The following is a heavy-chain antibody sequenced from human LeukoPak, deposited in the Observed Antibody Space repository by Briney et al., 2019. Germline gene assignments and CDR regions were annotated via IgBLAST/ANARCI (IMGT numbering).Heavy chain of an antibody. Sequence: GGSLRLSCAASGFTVSSNYMSWVRQAPGKGLEWVSVIYSGGSTYYADSVKGRFTISRDNSKNTLYLQMNSLRAEDTAVYYCASERGIFGVVIIGYFDYWGQGTLVTVSS. V-gene: IGHV3-53*01. CDR3: ASERGIFGVVIIGYFDY. CDR1: GFTVSSNY. CDR2: IYSGGST. J-gene: IGHJ4*02. D-gene: IGHD3-3*01.